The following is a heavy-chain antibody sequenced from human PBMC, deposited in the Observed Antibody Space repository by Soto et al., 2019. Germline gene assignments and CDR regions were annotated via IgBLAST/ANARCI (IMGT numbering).Heavy chain of an antibody. J-gene: IGHJ4*02. CDR2: IYYSGST. CDR1: GGSISSSSYY. D-gene: IGHD2-15*01. V-gene: IGHV4-39*01. CDR3: ARPGYCSGGSCYLRFDS. Sequence: PSETLSLTCTVSGGSISSSSYYWGWIRQPPGKGLEWIGSIYYSGSTYYNPSLKSRVTISVDTSKNQFSLKLSSVTAADTAVYYCARPGYCSGGSCYLRFDSWGQGTXVTVSS.